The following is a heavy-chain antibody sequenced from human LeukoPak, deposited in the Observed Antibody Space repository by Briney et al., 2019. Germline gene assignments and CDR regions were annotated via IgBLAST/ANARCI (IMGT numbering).Heavy chain of an antibody. CDR3: ARAAVPGSTTRFDY. Sequence: ASVKVSCKASGYTFTGYYMHWVRQAPGQGLEWMGWINPNSGGTNYAQKFQGRVTMTRDTSISTAYMELSGLRSDDTAVYYCARAAVPGSTTRFDYWGQGTLVTVSS. CDR2: INPNSGGT. CDR1: GYTFTGYY. V-gene: IGHV1-2*02. J-gene: IGHJ4*02. D-gene: IGHD6-19*01.